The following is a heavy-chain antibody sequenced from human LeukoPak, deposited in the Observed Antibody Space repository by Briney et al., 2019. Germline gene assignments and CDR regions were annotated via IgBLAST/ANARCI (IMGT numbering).Heavy chain of an antibody. CDR1: GFTFDDYG. V-gene: IGHV3-20*04. J-gene: IGHJ3*02. Sequence: PGGSLRLSCAASGFTFDDYGMSWVRQVPGKGLEWVSSINWSGDSPGYADSVKGRFTISRDNAKNSLYLQMNGLRAEDTAVYYCARGRSITLLRGVAMSDGFDIWGQGAMVTVSS. D-gene: IGHD3-10*01. CDR3: ARGRSITLLRGVAMSDGFDI. CDR2: INWSGDSP.